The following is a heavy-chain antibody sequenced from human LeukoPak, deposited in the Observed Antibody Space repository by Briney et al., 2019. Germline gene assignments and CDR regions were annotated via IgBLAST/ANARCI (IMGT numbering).Heavy chain of an antibody. D-gene: IGHD1-26*01. Sequence: VASVKVSCKASGYTFTSYGISWVRQAPGQGLEWMGRISAYNGNTNYAQKLQGRVTMTTDTSTSTAYMELRSLRSDDTAVYYCARDGFQVGATTIDYWGQGTLVTVSS. CDR3: ARDGFQVGATTIDY. J-gene: IGHJ4*02. CDR1: GYTFTSYG. V-gene: IGHV1-18*01. CDR2: ISAYNGNT.